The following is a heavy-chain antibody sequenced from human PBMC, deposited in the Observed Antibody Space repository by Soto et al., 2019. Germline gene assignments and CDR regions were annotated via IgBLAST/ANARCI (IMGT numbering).Heavy chain of an antibody. Sequence: ASVKVSCKASGYTFTGYYMHWVRQAPGQGLEWMGWINPNSGGTNYAQKFQGRVTMTRDTSISTAYMELSRLRSDDTAVYYCARAKISSGWYGDYYYGMDVWGQGTTVTSP. CDR2: INPNSGGT. J-gene: IGHJ6*02. V-gene: IGHV1-2*02. CDR1: GYTFTGYY. CDR3: ARAKISSGWYGDYYYGMDV. D-gene: IGHD6-19*01.